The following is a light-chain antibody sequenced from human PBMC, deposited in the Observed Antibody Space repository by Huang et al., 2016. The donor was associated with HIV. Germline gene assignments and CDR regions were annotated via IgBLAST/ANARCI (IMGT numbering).Light chain of an antibody. V-gene: IGKV1D-13*01. CDR2: GAS. CDR3: QQFNNFPRT. J-gene: IGKJ4*01. Sequence: AIQLTPSPSSLSASVGDRVTITCRASQDISSGLAWFQQKPGKPLKLLIYGASTLEGGVPSRFSGSGSETYFSLTISSLQPEDSATYYCQQFNNFPRTFGGGTRVEIK. CDR1: QDISSG.